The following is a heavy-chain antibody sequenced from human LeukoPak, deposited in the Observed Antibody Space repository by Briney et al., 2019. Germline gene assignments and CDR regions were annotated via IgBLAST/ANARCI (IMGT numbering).Heavy chain of an antibody. V-gene: IGHV3-74*01. CDR2: INSDGSWT. J-gene: IGHJ4*02. CDR1: GNYW. CDR3: VSFYETY. D-gene: IGHD2/OR15-2a*01. Sequence: GGSLRLSCAASGNYWMHWVRQVPGKGLVWVSHINSDGSWTSYADSVKGRFTISKDNAKNMVYLQMNSLRAEDTAVYYCVSFYETYWGRGTLVTVSS.